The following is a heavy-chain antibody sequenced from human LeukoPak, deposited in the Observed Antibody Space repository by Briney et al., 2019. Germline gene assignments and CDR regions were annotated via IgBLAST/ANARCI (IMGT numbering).Heavy chain of an antibody. Sequence: KPSETLSLTCTVPGGSISTYYWSWIRQPPGKGLEWIGYIHYSGTTNYNPSLKNRVTISLDTSKNQFSLNLGSVTAADTAVYFCARMGGYSGYATHWGQGTLVTVSS. CDR1: GGSISTYY. V-gene: IGHV4-59*08. CDR3: ARMGGYSGYATH. J-gene: IGHJ4*02. D-gene: IGHD5-12*01. CDR2: IHYSGTT.